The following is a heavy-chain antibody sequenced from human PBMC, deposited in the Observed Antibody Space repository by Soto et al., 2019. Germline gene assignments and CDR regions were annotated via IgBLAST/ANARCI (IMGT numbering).Heavy chain of an antibody. D-gene: IGHD1-1*01. CDR3: EELEGLATISYVFDF. V-gene: IGHV4-39*01. CDR2: ISYRGNA. CDR1: DDSSKNVKYY. J-gene: IGHJ4*01. Sequence: SEIQSLPCSVSDDSSKNVKYYWGWIRQPPGRSLEWIGSISYRGNASYNPPLQTRVTKSLDKSRSQFSLKLNSVTAADSAVYFCEELEGLATISYVFDFWGPRAPVTVSS.